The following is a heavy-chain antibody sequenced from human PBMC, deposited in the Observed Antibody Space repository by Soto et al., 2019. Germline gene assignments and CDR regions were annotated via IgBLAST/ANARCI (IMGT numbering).Heavy chain of an antibody. CDR1: GGTFSSYA. CDR3: ARDRTEAAAGYYY. V-gene: IGHV1-69*13. J-gene: IGHJ4*02. Sequence: SVKVSCKASGGTFSSYAISWVRQAPGQGLEWMGGIIPIFGTANYAQKFQGRVTITADESTSTAYMELSSLRSEDTAVYYCARDRTEAAAGYYYWGQGTLITVSS. CDR2: IIPIFGTA. D-gene: IGHD6-13*01.